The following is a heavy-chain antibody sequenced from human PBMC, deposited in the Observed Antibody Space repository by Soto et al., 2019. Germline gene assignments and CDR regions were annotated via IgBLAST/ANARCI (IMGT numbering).Heavy chain of an antibody. Sequence: SETLSLTCTVSGGSVSSGSYYWSWIRQPPGKGLEWIGNIYYSGSTNYNPSLKSRVTISVDTSKNQFSLKLSSVTAADTAVYYFARSHYGDYDAFDICGQGSMVTVSS. CDR2: IYYSGST. CDR3: ARSHYGDYDAFDI. V-gene: IGHV4-61*01. CDR1: GGSVSSGSYY. D-gene: IGHD4-17*01. J-gene: IGHJ3*02.